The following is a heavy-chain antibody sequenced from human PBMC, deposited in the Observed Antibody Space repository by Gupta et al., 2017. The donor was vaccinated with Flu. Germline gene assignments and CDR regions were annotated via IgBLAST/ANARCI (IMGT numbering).Heavy chain of an antibody. CDR2: LKSETDGGTT. D-gene: IGHD3-10*01. J-gene: IGHJ3*02. CDR1: GFPFINSW. V-gene: IGHV3-15*07. CDR3: TTDSSGGITFDI. Sequence: EGQLVESGRGLVQPGRSLRLSCAASGFPFINSWMNWVRQAPGKGLEWVGRLKSETDGGTTDYAAPVKGRFIISRDDSKDTLYLQMNSLKSEDTAVYYCTTDSSGGITFDIWGQGTMVTVSS.